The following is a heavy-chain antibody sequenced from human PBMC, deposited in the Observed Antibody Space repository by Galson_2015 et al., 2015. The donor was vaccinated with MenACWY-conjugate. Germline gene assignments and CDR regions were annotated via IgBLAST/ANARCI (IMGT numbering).Heavy chain of an antibody. D-gene: IGHD2-2*01. CDR3: ARHDRTAPARSGAFDI. Sequence: SETLSLTCTVSGGSISSSSYYWDWIRQPPGGGLEWIGTIYYSGSTYYNSSLKSRVTISVDTSQNQFSLNLSSVTAADTAMYYCARHDRTAPARSGAFDIWGRGTMVTVSS. J-gene: IGHJ3*02. CDR1: GGSISSSSYY. V-gene: IGHV4-39*01. CDR2: IYYSGST.